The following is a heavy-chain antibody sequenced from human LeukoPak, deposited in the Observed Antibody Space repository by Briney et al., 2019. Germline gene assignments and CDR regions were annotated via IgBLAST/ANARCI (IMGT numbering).Heavy chain of an antibody. CDR2: IGGDGGKT. V-gene: IGHV3-23*01. CDR1: GFTFSSYA. D-gene: IGHD6-19*01. J-gene: IGHJ4*02. Sequence: GGSLRLSCAASGFTFSSYAMSWVRQGPGKGLEWVSTIGGDGGKTYYADSVKGRFTVSRDNSKNTLYLQMNSLRVEDTAVYSCARTVAGDYWGQGTLVTVSS. CDR3: ARTVAGDY.